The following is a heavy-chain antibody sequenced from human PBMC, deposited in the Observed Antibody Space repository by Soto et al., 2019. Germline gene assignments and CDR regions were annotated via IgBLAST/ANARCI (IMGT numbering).Heavy chain of an antibody. CDR3: AKAQGGSYLDY. CDR2: ISSSGGST. CDR1: GFTFSSNA. J-gene: IGHJ4*02. D-gene: IGHD2-15*01. V-gene: IGHV3-23*01. Sequence: GSLRLSCAASGFTFSSNAMSWVRQAPGKGLEWVSGISSSGGSTYYADSVKGRSTISRDNSKNMLYLQMNNLRAEDTAVYYCAKAQGGSYLDYWGQGTLVTVSS.